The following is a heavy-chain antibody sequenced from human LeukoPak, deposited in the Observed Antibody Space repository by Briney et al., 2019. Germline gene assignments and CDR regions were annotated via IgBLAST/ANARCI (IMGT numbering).Heavy chain of an antibody. J-gene: IGHJ4*02. CDR2: FDPEDGET. D-gene: IGHD6-19*01. CDR3: ASLAVAGTKSPYYFDY. Sequence: ASVKVSCKVSGYTLTELSMHWVRQAPGKGLEWMGGFDPEDGETIYAQKFQGRVTMTEDTSTDTAYMELSSLRSDDTAVYYCASLAVAGTKSPYYFDYWGQGTLVTVSS. CDR1: GYTLTELS. V-gene: IGHV1-24*01.